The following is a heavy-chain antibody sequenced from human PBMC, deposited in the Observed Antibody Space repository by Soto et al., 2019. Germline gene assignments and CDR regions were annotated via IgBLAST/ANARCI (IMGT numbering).Heavy chain of an antibody. CDR2: VYYSGST. D-gene: IGHD2-15*01. V-gene: IGHV4-59*01. CDR3: ARDDQSRHYGTCSWHFNY. Sequence: SETLSLTCTVSGGSISTNYWSWIRQSPGKGLEWIGYVYYSGSTVYNPSLKSRVSISADTSKNQFSLRLSSVTAADTAVYYCARDDQSRHYGTCSWHFNYWGQGALVTVSS. J-gene: IGHJ4*02. CDR1: GGSISTNY.